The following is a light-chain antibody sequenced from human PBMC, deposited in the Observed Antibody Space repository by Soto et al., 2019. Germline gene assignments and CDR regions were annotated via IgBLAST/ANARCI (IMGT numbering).Light chain of an antibody. CDR3: QQHYNTPWT. CDR1: QSVLYSSNNKNY. Sequence: DIQVTQSPSSVSASVVYRITITCRASQSVLYSSNNKNYLAWYQQKAGQPPKLLIYWASTRESGVPDRFSGSGSGTDFTLTISSLQAEDVAVYYCQQHYNTPWTCGQGTKGDIK. J-gene: IGKJ1*01. CDR2: WAS. V-gene: IGKV4-1*01.